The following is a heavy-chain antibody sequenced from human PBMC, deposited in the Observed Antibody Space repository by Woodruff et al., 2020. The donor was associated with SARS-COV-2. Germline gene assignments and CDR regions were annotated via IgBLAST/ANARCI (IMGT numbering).Heavy chain of an antibody. D-gene: IGHD2-8*01. Sequence: RQAPGKGLELGGRIKSKTDGGTTDYAAPVKGRFTISRDDSKNTLYLQMNSLKTEDTAVYYCSLMANATSYYYYYMDVWGKGTT. CDR2: IKSKTDGGTT. V-gene: IGHV3-15*07. CDR3: SLMANATSYYYYYMDV. J-gene: IGHJ6*03.